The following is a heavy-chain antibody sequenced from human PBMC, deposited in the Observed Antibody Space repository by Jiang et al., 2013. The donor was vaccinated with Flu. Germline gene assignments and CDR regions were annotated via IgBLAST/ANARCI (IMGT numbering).Heavy chain of an antibody. Sequence: SGAEVKKPGASVKVSCKASGYTFTSYYMHWVRQAPGQGLEWMGIINPSGGSTSYAQKFQGRVTMTRDTSTSTVYMELSSLRSEDTAVYYCFRRGEGFGYHDAFDIWGQGTMVTVSS. V-gene: IGHV1-46*01. J-gene: IGHJ3*02. CDR1: GYTFTSYY. CDR2: INPSGGST. CDR3: FRRGEGFGYHDAFDI. D-gene: IGHD3-10*01.